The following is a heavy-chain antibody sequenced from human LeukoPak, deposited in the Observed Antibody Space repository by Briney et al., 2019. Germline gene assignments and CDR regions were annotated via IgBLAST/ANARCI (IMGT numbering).Heavy chain of an antibody. CDR1: GGSISSSSYC. Sequence: PSETLSLTCTVSGGSISSSSYCWGWIRQPPGKGLEWIGSIYYSGSTYYNPSLKSRVTISVDTSKNQFSLKLSSVTAADTAVYYCARRRIYSGLDYWGQGTLVTVSS. CDR3: ARRRIYSGLDY. J-gene: IGHJ4*02. V-gene: IGHV4-39*07. CDR2: IYYSGST. D-gene: IGHD5-12*01.